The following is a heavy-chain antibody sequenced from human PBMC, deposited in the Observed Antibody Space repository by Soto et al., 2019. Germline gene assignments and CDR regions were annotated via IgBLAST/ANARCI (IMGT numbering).Heavy chain of an antibody. J-gene: IGHJ6*02. D-gene: IGHD3-16*01. V-gene: IGHV1-2*02. Sequence: ASVKVSCKASGYIFTGYHIRWERQAPGRGLEWMGWINANNGDTNYTPTFQGRITMAADTSFKLVYFQMSRLVSADTAVYYCAADARGTRGDDELDFWGPGTTVTVSS. CDR2: INANNGDT. CDR3: AADARGTRGDDELDF. CDR1: GYIFTGYH.